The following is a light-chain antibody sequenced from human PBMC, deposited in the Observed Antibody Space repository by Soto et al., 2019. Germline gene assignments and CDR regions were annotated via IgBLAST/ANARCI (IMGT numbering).Light chain of an antibody. CDR1: SSDVGGYVY. CDR2: EVS. Sequence: QSALTQPASVSGSPGQSIIISCTGTSSDVGGYVYVSWYQQHPGTAPRLIIYEVSNRPSGISNRFSGSKSGDTASLTISWLQAEDEADYYCTSYSSSSTQVFGTGTKLTV. CDR3: TSYSSSSTQV. V-gene: IGLV2-14*03. J-gene: IGLJ1*01.